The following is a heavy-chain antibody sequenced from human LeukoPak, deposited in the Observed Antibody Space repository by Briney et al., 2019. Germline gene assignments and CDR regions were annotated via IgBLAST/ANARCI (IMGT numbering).Heavy chain of an antibody. CDR2: INPNSGGT. D-gene: IGHD6-6*01. J-gene: IGHJ4*02. V-gene: IGHV1-2*02. CDR3: ARAVAARSWGSVDY. CDR1: GYTFTGYY. Sequence: GASVKVSCKASGYTFTGYYMHWVRQAPGQGLEWMGWINPNSGGTNYAQKFQGRVTMTRDTSISTAYMELSRLRSGDTAVYYCARAVAARSWGSVDYWGQGTLVIVSS.